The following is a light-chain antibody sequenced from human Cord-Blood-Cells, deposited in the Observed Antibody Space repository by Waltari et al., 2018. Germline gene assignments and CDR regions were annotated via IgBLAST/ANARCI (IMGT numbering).Light chain of an antibody. J-gene: IGLJ3*02. CDR2: GNK. CDR3: AAGDDSLSGWV. Sequence: QSVLTQPPSASGTPGQRVTISCSGSSSNIGSNYVYWYQQLPGTAPKLLIYGNKQRPSGSPARFSGPKSGTSASLAISGLRSEDEADYYGAAGDDSLSGWVFGGGTKLTVL. V-gene: IGLV1-47*01. CDR1: SSNIGSNY.